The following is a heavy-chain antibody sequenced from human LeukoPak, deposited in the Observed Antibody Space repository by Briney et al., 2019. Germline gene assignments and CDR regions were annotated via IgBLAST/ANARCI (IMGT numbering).Heavy chain of an antibody. D-gene: IGHD1/OR15-1a*01. V-gene: IGHV4-34*01. CDR2: INHSGST. J-gene: IGHJ4*02. Sequence: SETLSLTCAVYGGSFSGYYWSWIRQPPGKGLEWIGEINHSGSTNYNPSLKSRVTISVDTSKNQFSLKLSSVIAADTAVYYCARGQSGRTFDYWGQGTLVTVSS. CDR3: ARGQSGRTFDY. CDR1: GGSFSGYY.